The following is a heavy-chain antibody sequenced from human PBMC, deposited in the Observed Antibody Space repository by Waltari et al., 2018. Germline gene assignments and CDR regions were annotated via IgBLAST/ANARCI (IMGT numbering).Heavy chain of an antibody. CDR1: GFTFSIYA. J-gene: IGHJ6*02. D-gene: IGHD6-6*01. CDR2: ININGEYT. Sequence: EVQLLESGGDLLQPGGSLRLSCAASGFTFSIYAMSWVRQAPGKGLEWVSGININGEYTYDASSVKGRFTISRDNSKSTVYRQMNSLRAEDTALYYCAKSLEADRLRYGMDVWGQGTTVTVSS. CDR3: AKSLEADRLRYGMDV. V-gene: IGHV3-23*01.